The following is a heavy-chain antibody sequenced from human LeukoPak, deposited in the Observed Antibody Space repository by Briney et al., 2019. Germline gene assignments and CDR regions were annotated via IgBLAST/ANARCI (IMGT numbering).Heavy chain of an antibody. CDR3: ARDLSYSSGWYSRPSDY. CDR1: GFTFSSYW. Sequence: PGGSLRLSRAASGFTFSSYWRSGSRQAPGKGLEGVANIKQDGSEKYYVDSVKGRFTISRDNAKNSLYLQMNSLRAEDTAVYYCARDLSYSSGWYSRPSDYWGQGTLVTVSS. D-gene: IGHD6-19*01. J-gene: IGHJ4*02. V-gene: IGHV3-7*01. CDR2: IKQDGSEK.